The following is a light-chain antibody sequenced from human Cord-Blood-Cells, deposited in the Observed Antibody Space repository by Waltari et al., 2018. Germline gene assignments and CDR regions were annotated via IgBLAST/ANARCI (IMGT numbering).Light chain of an antibody. J-gene: IGKJ4*01. CDR1: QRLLHSNGYNY. Sequence: DIVMTQSPLSLTVTPGEPASISCRSSQRLLHSNGYNYLDWYLQKPGQSPQLLIYLGSNRASGVPDRFSCSGSVTDFTLKISMVEAEDVGVYYCMQALQTLQTTLTFGGWTKVEIK. CDR2: LGS. V-gene: IGKV2-28*01. CDR3: MQALQTLQTTLT.